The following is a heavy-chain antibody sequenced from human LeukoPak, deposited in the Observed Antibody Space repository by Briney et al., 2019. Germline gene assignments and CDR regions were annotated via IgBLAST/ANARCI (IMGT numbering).Heavy chain of an antibody. V-gene: IGHV1-8*01. CDR2: MSPNSGDT. Sequence: ASVKVSCKASGYTFASYDINWVRQTAGRGLEWIGWMSPNSGDTGYAQNFQGRVTMTRDTSISTAYMELSSLTSEDTAVYYCSKGPPNWGFDYWGQGTLVTVSS. D-gene: IGHD7-27*01. CDR1: GYTFASYD. J-gene: IGHJ4*02. CDR3: SKGPPNWGFDY.